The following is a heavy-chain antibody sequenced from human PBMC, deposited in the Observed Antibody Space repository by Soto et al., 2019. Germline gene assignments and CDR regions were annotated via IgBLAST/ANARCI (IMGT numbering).Heavy chain of an antibody. CDR2: IYWDDDK. J-gene: IGHJ4*02. D-gene: IGHD2-15*01. CDR3: AHSPYCSGGSCYGGFDY. CDR1: GFSLSTSGVG. Sequence: SGPTLVNPTQTLTLTCTFSGFSLSTSGVGVGWIRQPPGKALEWLALIYWDDDKRYSPSLKSRLTITKDTSKNQVVLTMTNMDPVDTATYYCAHSPYCSGGSCYGGFDYWGQGTLVTVSS. V-gene: IGHV2-5*02.